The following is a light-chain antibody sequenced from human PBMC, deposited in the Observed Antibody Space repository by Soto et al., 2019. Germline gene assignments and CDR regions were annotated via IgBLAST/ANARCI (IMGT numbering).Light chain of an antibody. CDR2: DAS. J-gene: IGKJ4*02. CDR3: QQYKSYST. Sequence: DIQITQSPSTLSASVGDRVTLTCRASQSLNTRLAWYQQRPGKAPKLLIYDASTLESGVPSRFSGGGSGTEFTLTINNLQPDDLATYICQQYKSYSTFGRGTKVEIK. V-gene: IGKV1-5*01. CDR1: QSLNTR.